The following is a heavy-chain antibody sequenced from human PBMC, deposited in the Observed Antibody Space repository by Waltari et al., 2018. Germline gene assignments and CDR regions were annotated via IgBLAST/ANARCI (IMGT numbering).Heavy chain of an antibody. CDR2: MNPNSGNT. CDR3: ARDGYESYYYYMDV. D-gene: IGHD5-12*01. V-gene: IGHV1-8*03. J-gene: IGHJ6*03. CDR1: GYTFTSYD. Sequence: QVQLVQSGAEVKKPGASVKVSCKASGYTFTSYDINWVRQATGQGLEWMGWMNPNSGNTGYAQKFQGRVTITRNTAISTAYMELSSLRSEDTAVYYCARDGYESYYYYMDVWGKGTTVTVSS.